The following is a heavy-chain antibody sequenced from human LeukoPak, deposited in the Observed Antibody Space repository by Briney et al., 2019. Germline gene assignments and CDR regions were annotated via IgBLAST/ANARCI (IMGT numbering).Heavy chain of an antibody. Sequence: GGSLRLSCAASGFTFDDYAMHWVRQAPGKGLEWVSGISWNSGSIGYADSVKGRFTISRDNAKNSLYLQMNSLRAEDTALYYCAKGYSSGWLAFDYWGQGTLVTVSS. CDR2: ISWNSGSI. J-gene: IGHJ4*02. CDR1: GFTFDDYA. CDR3: AKGYSSGWLAFDY. V-gene: IGHV3-9*01. D-gene: IGHD6-19*01.